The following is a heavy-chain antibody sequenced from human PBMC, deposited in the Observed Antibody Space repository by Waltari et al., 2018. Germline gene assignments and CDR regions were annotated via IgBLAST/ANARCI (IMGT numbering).Heavy chain of an antibody. V-gene: IGHV4-38-2*01. Sequence: QVQLQESGPGLVKPSETLSLTCAVSGYSISSGYYWGWIRQPPGKGLEWIGSIYHSGSTYYSPSLKSRVTISVDTSKNQFSLKLSSVTAADTAVYYCATWRGYGAHTNYWGQGTLVTVSS. CDR2: IYHSGST. J-gene: IGHJ4*02. CDR3: ATWRGYGAHTNY. D-gene: IGHD4-17*01. CDR1: GYSISSGYY.